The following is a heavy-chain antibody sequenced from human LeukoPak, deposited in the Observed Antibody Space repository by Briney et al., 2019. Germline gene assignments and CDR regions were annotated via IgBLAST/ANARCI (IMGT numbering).Heavy chain of an antibody. CDR1: GYTFTIYD. D-gene: IGHD2-15*01. CDR3: ARGLRSCSAGSCYFSPPYYYYMDV. V-gene: IGHV1-8*01. J-gene: IGHJ6*03. Sequence: EASVKVSCKASGYTFTIYDINWVRQATGQGVEWMGWMNPNSGNKGYTQKFQGRVTMTRNTSITTAYMELSSLRSDDTAVYYCARGLRSCSAGSCYFSPPYYYYMDVWGKGTTVTISS. CDR2: MNPNSGNK.